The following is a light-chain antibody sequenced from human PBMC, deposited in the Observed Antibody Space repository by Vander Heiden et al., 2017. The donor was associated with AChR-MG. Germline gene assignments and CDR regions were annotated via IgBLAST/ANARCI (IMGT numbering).Light chain of an antibody. CDR1: SSDVGSYNL. CDR2: EGS. Sequence: QSALPQPASVSGSPGQSITISCTGTSSDVGSYNLVSWYQQHPGKAPKLVIYEGSKRPSGVSNRFSGSKSGNTASLTISGLQAEDEADYYCCSYAGSSTWVFGGGTKLTVL. V-gene: IGLV2-23*01. CDR3: CSYAGSSTWV. J-gene: IGLJ3*02.